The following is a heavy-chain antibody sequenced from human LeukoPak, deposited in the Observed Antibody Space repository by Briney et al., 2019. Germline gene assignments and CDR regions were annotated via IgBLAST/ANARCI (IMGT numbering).Heavy chain of an antibody. V-gene: IGHV3-11*01. CDR1: GFTFSDSF. Sequence: GGSLRLSCTASGFTFSDSFMSWIRPAPGKGLEWISYISSRGTTIYYADSVKGRFTISTDNAKNSLYLQINSLRVDDTAVFYCAKGSLAVPTTPFDFWGQGTLVTVSS. J-gene: IGHJ4*02. CDR2: ISSRGTTI. D-gene: IGHD1-26*01. CDR3: AKGSLAVPTTPFDF.